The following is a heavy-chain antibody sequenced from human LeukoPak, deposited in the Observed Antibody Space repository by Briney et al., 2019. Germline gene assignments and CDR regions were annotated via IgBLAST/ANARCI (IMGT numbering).Heavy chain of an antibody. D-gene: IGHD3-22*01. CDR1: GGSIGGYY. CDR3: ARSQDSSGYSPFDC. Sequence: PSETLSLTCTVSGGSIGGYYWSWIRQPPGKGLEWIGYIYYSGSTNYNPSLKSRVTISVDTAKNQFSLKLTSVTAADTAVYYCARSQDSSGYSPFDCWGQGTLVTVSS. J-gene: IGHJ4*02. CDR2: IYYSGST. V-gene: IGHV4-59*01.